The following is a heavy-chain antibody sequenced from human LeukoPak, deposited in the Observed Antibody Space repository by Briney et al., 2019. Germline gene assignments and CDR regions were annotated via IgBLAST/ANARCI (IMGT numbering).Heavy chain of an antibody. D-gene: IGHD5-12*01. Sequence: GASVKVSCKASGGTFSSYAISWVRQAPGQGLEWMGGIIPIFGTANYAQKFQGRVTITADKSTSTAYMELSSLRSEDTAVYYCARVGSGYDLAVGDYYYYYMDVWGKGTTVTVSS. CDR1: GGTFSSYA. CDR3: ARVGSGYDLAVGDYYYYYMDV. V-gene: IGHV1-69*06. CDR2: IIPIFGTA. J-gene: IGHJ6*03.